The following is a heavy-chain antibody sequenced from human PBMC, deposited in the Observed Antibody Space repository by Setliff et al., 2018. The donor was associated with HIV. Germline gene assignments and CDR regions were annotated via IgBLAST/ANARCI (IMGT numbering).Heavy chain of an antibody. CDR1: GGSFSRYL. Sequence: SVKVSCKTSGGSFSRYLFTWVRQAPGQGLEWMGGIIPFLGVRDYAQKFQGRVTITADESTRTGYMELRSLQSEDTAVYYCASPTAIPHWGQGTLVTVSS. CDR3: ASPTAIPH. D-gene: IGHD2-21*02. J-gene: IGHJ4*02. V-gene: IGHV1-69*10. CDR2: IIPFLGVR.